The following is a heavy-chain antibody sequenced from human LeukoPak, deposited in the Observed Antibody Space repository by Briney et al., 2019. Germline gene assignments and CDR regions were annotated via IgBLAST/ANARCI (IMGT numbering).Heavy chain of an antibody. CDR2: IRGSGGSK. CDR1: GFTYSSYA. CDR3: AKGSVGPRYCDY. Sequence: PGGSLRLPFVGPGFTYSSYAMSSVRQAPAKGVAWVSVIRGSGGSKYNADSVKGRFTISRDNSKNTLYLQMNSLRAEDTAGYYCAKGSVGPRYCDYWGQGTLVTVSS. V-gene: IGHV3-23*01. J-gene: IGHJ4*02.